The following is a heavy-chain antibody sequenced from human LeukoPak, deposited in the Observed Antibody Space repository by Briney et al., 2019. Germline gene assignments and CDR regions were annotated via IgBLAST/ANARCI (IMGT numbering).Heavy chain of an antibody. Sequence: GGSLRLSCAASGFTFDDSGMSWVRQAPGKGLEWVSSITSSSSDIFYADSVKGRFTISRDNAKNSLYLQMNSLRAEDTAVYYCARDFDRYYFDSWGQGTLVTVSS. CDR2: ITSSSSDI. V-gene: IGHV3-21*01. J-gene: IGHJ4*02. CDR1: GFTFDDSG. CDR3: ARDFDRYYFDS. D-gene: IGHD3-9*01.